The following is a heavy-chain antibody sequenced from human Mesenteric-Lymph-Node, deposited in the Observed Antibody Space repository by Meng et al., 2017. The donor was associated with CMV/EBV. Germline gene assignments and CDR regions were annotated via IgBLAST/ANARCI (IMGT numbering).Heavy chain of an antibody. CDR1: EYSLSRFE. Sequence: SEYSLSRFESNGVRKAYGQGLEWMGWMNPNRDNTGYAQKFQGRVTITTNTSINTACMELSSLRSEDTAVYYCARRGSSSGSYRLGYWGQGTLVTVSS. J-gene: IGHJ4*02. CDR2: MNPNRDNT. CDR3: ARRGSSSGSYRLGY. V-gene: IGHV1-8*01. D-gene: IGHD1-26*01.